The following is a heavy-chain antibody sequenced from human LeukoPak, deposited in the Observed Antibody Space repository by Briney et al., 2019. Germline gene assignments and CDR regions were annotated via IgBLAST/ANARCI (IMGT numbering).Heavy chain of an antibody. V-gene: IGHV3-21*01. CDR1: GFTFSSYS. J-gene: IGHJ4*02. CDR2: ISSSSSYI. Sequence: GRSLRLSCAASGFTFSSYSMNWVRQAPGKGLEWVSSISSSSSYIYYADSVKGRFTISRDNAKNSLYLQMNSLRAEDTAVYYCAREGYYGSGSYYTYFDYWGQGTLVTVSS. D-gene: IGHD3-10*01. CDR3: AREGYYGSGSYYTYFDY.